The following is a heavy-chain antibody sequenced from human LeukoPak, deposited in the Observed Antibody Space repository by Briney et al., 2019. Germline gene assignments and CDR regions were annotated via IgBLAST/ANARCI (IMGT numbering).Heavy chain of an antibody. CDR3: ARSPWNDRYYYYMDV. J-gene: IGHJ6*03. CDR2: ISAYNGNT. V-gene: IGHV1-18*01. CDR1: GYTFTSYG. D-gene: IGHD1-1*01. Sequence: ASVNVSCKASGYTFTSYGISWVRQAPGQGLEWMGWISAYNGNTNYAQKLQGRVTMTTDTSTSTAYMELRSLRSDDTAVYYCARSPWNDRYYYYMDVWGKGTTVTVSS.